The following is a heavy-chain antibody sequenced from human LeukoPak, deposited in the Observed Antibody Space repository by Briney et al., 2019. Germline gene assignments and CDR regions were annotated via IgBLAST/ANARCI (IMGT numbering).Heavy chain of an antibody. CDR3: ARTRYYYNSRSYGAPYYFDY. CDR2: IHYSGST. J-gene: IGHJ4*02. D-gene: IGHD3-10*01. V-gene: IGHV4-59*08. CDR1: GGSISSYY. Sequence: SETLSLTCTVSGGSISSYYWSWIRQPPGKGLELIGYIHYSGSTYYNPSLKSRVTISVDTSKNQFYLKLSSVTAADTAVYYCARTRYYYNSRSYGAPYYFDYWGQGTLVTVSS.